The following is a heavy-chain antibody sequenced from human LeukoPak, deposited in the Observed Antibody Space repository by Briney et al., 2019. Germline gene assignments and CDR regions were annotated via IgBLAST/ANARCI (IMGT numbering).Heavy chain of an antibody. V-gene: IGHV4-39*07. CDR1: GGSISSSSYY. CDR3: ARLYYGPGSYYYYGMDV. CDR2: IYYSGST. D-gene: IGHD3-10*01. J-gene: IGHJ6*02. Sequence: NPSETLSLTCTVSGGSISSSSYYWGWIRQPPGKGLEWIGSIYYSGSTYYNPSLKSRVTISVDTSKNQFSLKLSSVTAADTAVYYCARLYYGPGSYYYYGMDVWGQGTTVTVSS.